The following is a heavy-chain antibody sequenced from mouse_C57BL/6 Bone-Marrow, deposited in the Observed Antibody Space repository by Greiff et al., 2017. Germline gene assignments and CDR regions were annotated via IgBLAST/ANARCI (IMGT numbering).Heavy chain of an antibody. V-gene: IGHV1-26*01. J-gene: IGHJ3*01. Sequence: VQLQQSGPELVKPGASVKISCKASGYTFTDYYMNWVKQSHGKSLEWIGDINPNNGGTSYNQKFKGKATLTVDKSSSTAYMELRSLTSEDAAVYYCARGGMFAYWGQVTLVTVSA. CDR2: INPNNGGT. CDR3: ARGGMFAY. CDR1: GYTFTDYY.